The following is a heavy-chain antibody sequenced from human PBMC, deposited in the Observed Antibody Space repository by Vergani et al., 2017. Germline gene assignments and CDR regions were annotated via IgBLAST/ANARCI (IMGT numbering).Heavy chain of an antibody. V-gene: IGHV4-34*01. CDR1: GGSFSGYY. CDR3: ARGLWV. D-gene: IGHD3-10*01. CDR2: INHSGST. Sequence: QVQLQQWGAGLLKPSEPLSLTCAVYGGSFSGYYWSWIRRPPGKGREWIGEINHSGSTNYHPALKRRVTISVDTSKNQFALKLSSVTAADTAVYYCARGLWVWGQGTLVTVSS. J-gene: IGHJ4*02.